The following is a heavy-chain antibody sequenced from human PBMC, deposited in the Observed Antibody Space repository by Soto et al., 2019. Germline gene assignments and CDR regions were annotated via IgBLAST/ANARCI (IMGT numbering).Heavy chain of an antibody. J-gene: IGHJ4*02. D-gene: IGHD6-19*01. CDR3: ARDPAVAAAYFDY. Sequence: GGSLRLSCAASGFTVSNNYMSWVRQAPRKGLEWVSVIYSGGSTYYADSVKGRFTISRDNSKNTLYLQMNSLRAEDTAVYHCARDPAVAAAYFDYWGQGTLVTVSS. V-gene: IGHV3-53*01. CDR2: IYSGGST. CDR1: GFTVSNNY.